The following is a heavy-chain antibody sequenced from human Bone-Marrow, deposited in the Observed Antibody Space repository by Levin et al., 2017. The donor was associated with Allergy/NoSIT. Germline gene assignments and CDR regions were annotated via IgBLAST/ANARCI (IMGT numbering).Heavy chain of an antibody. J-gene: IGHJ5*02. CDR1: GFTFSSYW. D-gene: IGHD6-6*01. Sequence: GESLKISCAASGFTFSSYWMHWVRQAPGKGLVWVSRINSDGSSTSYADSVKGRFTISRDNAKNTLYLQMNSLRAEDTAVYYCARDGSIAARPGGRIYNWFDPWGQGTLVTVSS. CDR2: INSDGSST. CDR3: ARDGSIAARPGGRIYNWFDP. V-gene: IGHV3-74*01.